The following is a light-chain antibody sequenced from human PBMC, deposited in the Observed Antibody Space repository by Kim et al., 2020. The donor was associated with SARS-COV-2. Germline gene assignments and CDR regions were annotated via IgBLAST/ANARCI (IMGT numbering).Light chain of an antibody. Sequence: DIQMTQSPSSLSASVGDRVTITFRTSQSISSHLNWYHQKPGRAPKLLISAASTLQGGVPSRFSGSGSETGFTLTISSLQPEDFATYFCQQSYITPFTFGPGTKVDIK. CDR1: QSISSH. CDR2: AAS. CDR3: QQSYITPFT. V-gene: IGKV1-39*01. J-gene: IGKJ3*01.